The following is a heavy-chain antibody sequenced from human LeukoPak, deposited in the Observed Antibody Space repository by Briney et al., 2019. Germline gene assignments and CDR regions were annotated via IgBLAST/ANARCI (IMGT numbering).Heavy chain of an antibody. J-gene: IGHJ6*03. D-gene: IGHD1-26*01. CDR2: ISWNSGSI. CDR3: AKGGVRGSYYYYYMDV. Sequence: GGPLRLSCAASGFTFDDYAMHWVRQAPGKGLEWVSGISWNSGSIGYADSVKGRFTISRDNAKNSLYLQMNSLRAEDMALYYCAKGGVRGSYYYYYMDVWGKGTTVTVSS. V-gene: IGHV3-9*03. CDR1: GFTFDDYA.